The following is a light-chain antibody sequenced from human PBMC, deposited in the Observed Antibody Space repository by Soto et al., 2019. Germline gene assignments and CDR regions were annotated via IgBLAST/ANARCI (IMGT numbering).Light chain of an antibody. CDR2: GNS. J-gene: IGLJ2*01. Sequence: QSVLTQPPSVSGAPGQRVTISCTGSSSNIGAGYDVHWYQQLPGTAPKLLIYGNSNRPSGVPDRFSGSKSGTSASLAITGLQAEDEADYYCQSYDSSLSGYVVFSGGTKLTVL. V-gene: IGLV1-40*01. CDR1: SSNIGAGYD. CDR3: QSYDSSLSGYVV.